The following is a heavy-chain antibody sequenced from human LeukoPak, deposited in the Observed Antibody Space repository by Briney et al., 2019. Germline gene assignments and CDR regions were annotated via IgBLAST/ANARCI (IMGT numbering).Heavy chain of an antibody. CDR2: IYYSGGT. Sequence: SETLSLTCTVSGGSISSSSYYCAWLRQPPGKGLEWIGSIYYSGGTYYTPSLKSRVTISVDTSKNQFSLKLSSVTAADAAVYYCATYSSGRVYFDYWGQGTLVAVSS. CDR3: ATYSSGRVYFDY. V-gene: IGHV4-39*01. CDR1: GGSISSSSYY. D-gene: IGHD6-19*01. J-gene: IGHJ4*02.